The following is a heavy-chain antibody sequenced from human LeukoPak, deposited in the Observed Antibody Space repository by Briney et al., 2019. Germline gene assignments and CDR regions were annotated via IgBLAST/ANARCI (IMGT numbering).Heavy chain of an antibody. CDR1: GGSISSSNW. Sequence: SETLSLTCAVSGGSISSSNWWSWVRQPPGKGLEWIGSIYYSGSTYYNPSLKSRVTISVDTSKNQFSLKLSSVTAADTAVYYCARGRTTLGYWGQGTLVTVSS. CDR2: IYYSGST. D-gene: IGHD4-11*01. J-gene: IGHJ4*02. V-gene: IGHV4-4*02. CDR3: ARGRTTLGY.